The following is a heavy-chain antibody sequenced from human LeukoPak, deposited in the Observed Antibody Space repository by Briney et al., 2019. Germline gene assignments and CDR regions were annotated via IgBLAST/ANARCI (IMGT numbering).Heavy chain of an antibody. J-gene: IGHJ3*01. V-gene: IGHV1-3*04. Sequence: ASVKVSCKASGTSFTTNAMHWVRQAPGQRLEWMGWINTDNGNTHYLQKFQGRVTITRDTSASTTYMELSSLTSEDTAVYYCAREYIPNNFYGSGSPMDFWGQGTMVTVSS. D-gene: IGHD3-10*01. CDR3: AREYIPNNFYGSGSPMDF. CDR1: GTSFTTNA. CDR2: INTDNGNT.